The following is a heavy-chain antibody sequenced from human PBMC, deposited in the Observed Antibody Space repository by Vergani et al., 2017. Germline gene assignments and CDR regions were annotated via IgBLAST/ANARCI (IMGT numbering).Heavy chain of an antibody. D-gene: IGHD2-2*01. J-gene: IGHJ3*02. CDR1: GFSFPGYA. Sequence: EVQLLESGGGLVQPGGSLRLSCEASGFSFPGYAMSWVRQAPGKGLEWVANIKQDGSEKYYVDSVKGRFTISRDNAKNSLYLQMNSLRAEDTAVYYCARVEGYCSSTSCQSKGWAFDIWGQGTMVTVSS. CDR3: ARVEGYCSSTSCQSKGWAFDI. V-gene: IGHV3-7*01. CDR2: IKQDGSEK.